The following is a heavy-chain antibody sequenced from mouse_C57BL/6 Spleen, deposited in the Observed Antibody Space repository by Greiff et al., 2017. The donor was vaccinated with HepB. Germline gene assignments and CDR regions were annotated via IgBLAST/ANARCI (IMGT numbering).Heavy chain of an antibody. CDR2: INPNNGGT. CDR3: ARNWDVGY. V-gene: IGHV1-26*01. CDR1: GYTFTDYY. D-gene: IGHD4-1*01. J-gene: IGHJ2*01. Sequence: EVQLQQSGPELVKPGASVKISCKASGYTFTDYYMNWVKQSHGKSLEWIGDINPNNGGTRYNQKFKGKATLTVDKSSSTAYMELRSLTSEDSAVYYCARNWDVGYWGQGTTLTVSS.